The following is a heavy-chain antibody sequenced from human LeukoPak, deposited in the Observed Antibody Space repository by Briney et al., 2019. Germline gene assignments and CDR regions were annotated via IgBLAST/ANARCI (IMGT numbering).Heavy chain of an antibody. CDR3: ARAYSVRYGLGYYYMDV. J-gene: IGHJ6*03. Sequence: GGSLRLSCAGSGFTFSRYSMNWARQAPGKGLEWVSSISSSSSYIYYADSVKGRFTISRDNAKNSLYVQMNSLRADDTAVYYCARAYSVRYGLGYYYMDVWGKGTTVTISS. CDR1: GFTFSRYS. CDR2: ISSSSSYI. D-gene: IGHD1-26*01. V-gene: IGHV3-21*01.